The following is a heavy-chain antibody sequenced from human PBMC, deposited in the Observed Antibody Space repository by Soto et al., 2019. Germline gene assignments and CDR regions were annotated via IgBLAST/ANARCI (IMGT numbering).Heavy chain of an antibody. J-gene: IGHJ6*02. CDR3: ARDISSSLPPYYYGMDV. CDR1: GYTFTSYY. CDR2: INPSGSST. V-gene: IGHV1-46*01. D-gene: IGHD6-13*01. Sequence: ASVKVSCKASGYTFTSYYMHWVRQAPGQGLEWMGIINPSGSSTSYAQKFQGRVTMTRDTSTSTVYMELSSLRSEDTAVYYCARDISSSLPPYYYGMDVWGQGTTVTAP.